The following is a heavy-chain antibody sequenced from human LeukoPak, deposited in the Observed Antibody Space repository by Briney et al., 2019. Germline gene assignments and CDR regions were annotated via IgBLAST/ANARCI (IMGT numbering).Heavy chain of an antibody. CDR2: IRVYNGNT. J-gene: IGHJ3*02. D-gene: IGHD3-22*01. V-gene: IGHV1-18*01. Sequence: ASVKVSCKSSGYTFTSYGINWVRQAPGQGLEWMGWIRVYNGNTNYAQKLQGRVTMTTDTSTSTAYMELRSLKSDDTAVYYCASLKNYYDSSGYLVTDAFDIWGQGTMVTVSS. CDR1: GYTFTSYG. CDR3: ASLKNYYDSSGYLVTDAFDI.